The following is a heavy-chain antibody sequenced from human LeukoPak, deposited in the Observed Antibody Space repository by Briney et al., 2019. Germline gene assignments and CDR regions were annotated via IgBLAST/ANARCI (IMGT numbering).Heavy chain of an antibody. J-gene: IGHJ4*02. CDR1: GFTFSDYA. V-gene: IGHV3-30-3*01. CDR2: ISYDGSNK. CDR3: ARGAPPDY. Sequence: HAGGPLRLSCAASGFTFSDYAMYWVRQAPGKGLEWVAAISYDGSNKYYADSVKGRFTISRDNSKNTLYLQMNSLKTEDTAVYYCARGAPPDYWGQGTLVTVSS.